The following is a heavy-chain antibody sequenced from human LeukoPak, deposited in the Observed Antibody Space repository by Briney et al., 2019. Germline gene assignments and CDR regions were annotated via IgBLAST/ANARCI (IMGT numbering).Heavy chain of an antibody. V-gene: IGHV3-23*01. CDR1: GFTFSSYA. CDR3: ATPLSQGFWSGFDY. Sequence: GGSLRLSCAASGFTFSSYAMSWVRQAPGKGLEWVSVISGSGGSTYYADSVKGRFTISRDNSKNTLYLQVNSLRAEDTAVYYCATPLSQGFWSGFDYWGQGTLVTVSS. J-gene: IGHJ4*02. CDR2: ISGSGGST. D-gene: IGHD3-3*01.